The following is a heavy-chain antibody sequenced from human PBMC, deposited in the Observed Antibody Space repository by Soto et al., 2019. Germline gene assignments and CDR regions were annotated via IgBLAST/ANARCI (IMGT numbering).Heavy chain of an antibody. CDR3: ARVGRGIAVAGKDSDYFDY. J-gene: IGHJ4*02. D-gene: IGHD6-19*01. CDR1: SGSISSSNW. CDR2: IYHSGST. V-gene: IGHV4-4*02. Sequence: SETLSLTCAVSSGSISSSNWWSWVRQPPGKGLEWIGEIYHSGSTNYNPSLKSRVTISVDKSKNQFSLKLSSVTAADTAVYYCARVGRGIAVAGKDSDYFDYWGQGTLVTVSS.